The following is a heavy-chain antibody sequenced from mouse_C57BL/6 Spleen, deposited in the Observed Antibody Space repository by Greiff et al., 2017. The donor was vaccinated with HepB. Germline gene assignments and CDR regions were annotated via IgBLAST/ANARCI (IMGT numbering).Heavy chain of an antibody. V-gene: IGHV1-54*01. CDR3: ARRGGAY. Sequence: VQRVESGAELVRPGTSVKVSCKASGYAFTNYLIEWVKQRPGQGLEWIGVINPGSGGTNYNEKFKGKATLTADKSSSTAYMQLSSLTSEDSAVYFCARRGGAYWGQGTLVTVSA. J-gene: IGHJ3*01. CDR2: INPGSGGT. CDR1: GYAFTNYL.